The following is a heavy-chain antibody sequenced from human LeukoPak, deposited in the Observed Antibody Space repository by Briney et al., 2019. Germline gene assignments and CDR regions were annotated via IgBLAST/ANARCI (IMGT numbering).Heavy chain of an antibody. D-gene: IGHD2-21*02. V-gene: IGHV3-33*06. J-gene: IGHJ6*02. CDR2: IWYDGSNK. CDR3: AKDLRVSYMAHVVVTAIHPYYYGMDV. Sequence: PGGSLRLSCAASGFTFSSYGMHWVRQAPGKGLEWVAVIWYDGSNKYYADSVKGRFTISRDNSKNTLYLQMNSLRAEDTAVYYCAKDLRVSYMAHVVVTAIHPYYYGMDVWGQGTTVTVSS. CDR1: GFTFSSYG.